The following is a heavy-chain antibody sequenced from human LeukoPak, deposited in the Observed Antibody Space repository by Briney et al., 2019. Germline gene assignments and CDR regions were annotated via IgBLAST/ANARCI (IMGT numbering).Heavy chain of an antibody. CDR3: ARHEVTSIFGALDY. CDR1: GGSISSSSYY. Sequence: PSETLSLTCTVSGGSISSSSYYWGWIRQPPGKGLEWIGEINYSGSTNYNPSLKSRVTISVDTSKNQFSLKLSSVTAADTAVYYCARHEVTSIFGALDYWGQGTLVTVSS. V-gene: IGHV4-39*01. CDR2: INYSGST. D-gene: IGHD3-3*01. J-gene: IGHJ4*02.